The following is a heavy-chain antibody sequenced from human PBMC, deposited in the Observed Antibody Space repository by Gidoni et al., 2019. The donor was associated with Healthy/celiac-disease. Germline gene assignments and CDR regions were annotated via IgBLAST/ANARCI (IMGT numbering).Heavy chain of an antibody. CDR1: GYTYTSDG. CDR3: ARVGGEFDY. J-gene: IGHJ4*02. Sequence: QVPLVQSGAEVKKPGASVKLSSKASGYTYTSDGISWVRQAPGQGLDWRGWISAYNGNTNYAQNLQGRVTMTTDTSTRPAYMALRSLSSDDTAVYYCARVGGEFDYWGQGTLVTVSS. V-gene: IGHV1-18*01. D-gene: IGHD3-16*01. CDR2: ISAYNGNT.